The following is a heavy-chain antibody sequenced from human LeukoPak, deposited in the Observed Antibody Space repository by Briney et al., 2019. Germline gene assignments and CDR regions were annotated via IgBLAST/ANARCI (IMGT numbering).Heavy chain of an antibody. CDR2: ISYDGSNK. V-gene: IGHV3-30*03. D-gene: IGHD2-15*01. CDR3: ARELPTPGDY. CDR1: GFTFSSYG. J-gene: IGHJ4*02. Sequence: GGSLRLSCAASGFTFSSYGMHWVRQAPGKGLEWVAVISYDGSNKYDADAVKGRFTLSRDNSKTTLYLQMHSLRAEDTAVYYCARELPTPGDYWGQGTLVTVSS.